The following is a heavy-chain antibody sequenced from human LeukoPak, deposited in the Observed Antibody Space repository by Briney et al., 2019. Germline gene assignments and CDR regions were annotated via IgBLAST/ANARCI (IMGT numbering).Heavy chain of an antibody. V-gene: IGHV3-30-3*01. D-gene: IGHD2-8*02. CDR1: GFTFSSYA. CDR3: ARDLSEKYCIDY. CDR2: ISYDGRIK. J-gene: IGHJ4*02. Sequence: GGSLRLSCAASGFTFSSYAIHWVRQAPGKGLEWVSFISYDGRIKYYADSVKGRLTISRDNSKNTLSLQMNSLRAEDTAIYYCARDLSEKYCIDYWGQGTLVTVPS.